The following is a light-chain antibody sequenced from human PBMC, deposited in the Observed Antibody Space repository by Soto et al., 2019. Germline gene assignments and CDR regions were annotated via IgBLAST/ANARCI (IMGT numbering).Light chain of an antibody. Sequence: DIQMTQSPSTLSASVGDRVTITCRASQTISSWLAWYQPKPGKAPKLLIYKASTLKSGVPSRFSGSGSGTEFTLTISSLQPDDFATYYCQHYNSYSEAFGQGTKVDNK. V-gene: IGKV1-5*03. CDR3: QHYNSYSEA. CDR2: KAS. J-gene: IGKJ1*01. CDR1: QTISSW.